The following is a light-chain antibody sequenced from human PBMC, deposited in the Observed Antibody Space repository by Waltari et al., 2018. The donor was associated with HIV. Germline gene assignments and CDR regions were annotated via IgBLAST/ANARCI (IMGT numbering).Light chain of an antibody. J-gene: IGKJ2*01. Sequence: IQMTQSPSSFSASTGDRVTITCRASQGISSYLAWYQQKPGKAPKLLIYGASTLQSGVPSRFSGSGSGTDFTLTISCLQSEDFATYYCQQYYNYPRTFGQGTKLEIK. CDR1: QGISSY. V-gene: IGKV1-8*01. CDR2: GAS. CDR3: QQYYNYPRT.